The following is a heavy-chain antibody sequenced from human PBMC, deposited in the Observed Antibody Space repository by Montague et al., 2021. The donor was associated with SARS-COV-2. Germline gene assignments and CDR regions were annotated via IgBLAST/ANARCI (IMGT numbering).Heavy chain of an antibody. D-gene: IGHD6-13*01. Sequence: CAISGDSVSSNSATWNWLRQSLPRRLERLGRTYYRSMWKSDYARPVQSRIAINPDTSKNQFSLQLSSVTPEDTALYYCVRGIEAAGSYDYWGQGTLVTVSS. J-gene: IGHJ4*02. CDR2: TYYRSMWKS. V-gene: IGHV6-1*01. CDR3: VRGIEAAGSYDY. CDR1: GDSVSSNSAT.